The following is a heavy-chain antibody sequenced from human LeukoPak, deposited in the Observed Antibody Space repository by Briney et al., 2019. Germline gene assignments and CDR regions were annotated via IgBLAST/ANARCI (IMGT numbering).Heavy chain of an antibody. J-gene: IGHJ1*01. V-gene: IGHV3-7*03. Sequence: GGSLRLSCAASGFTFSSYWMSWVRQAPGKGREWVANIKQDGSEKYYVDSVKGRFTISRDNAKNSLYLQMNSLRAEDTAVYYCARPERGYCSSTSCYALGYFQHWGQGTLVTVSS. CDR2: IKQDGSEK. CDR3: ARPERGYCSSTSCYALGYFQH. CDR1: GFTFSSYW. D-gene: IGHD2-2*01.